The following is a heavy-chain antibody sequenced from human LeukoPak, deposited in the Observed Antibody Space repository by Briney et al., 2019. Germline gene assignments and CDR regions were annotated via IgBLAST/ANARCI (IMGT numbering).Heavy chain of an antibody. CDR1: GGSISSCY. Sequence: SETLSLTCTVSGGSISSCYWSWIRQPAGKGLEWIGRIYTSGSTNYNPSLKSRVTMSVDTSKNQFSLKLSSVTAADTAVYYCARGRAAAGPNYYYYYMDVWGKGTTVTVSS. CDR3: ARGRAAAGPNYYYYYMDV. V-gene: IGHV4-4*07. J-gene: IGHJ6*03. D-gene: IGHD6-13*01. CDR2: IYTSGST.